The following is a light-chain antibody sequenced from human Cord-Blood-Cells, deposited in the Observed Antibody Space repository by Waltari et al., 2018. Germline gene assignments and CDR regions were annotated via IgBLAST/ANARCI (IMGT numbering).Light chain of an antibody. CDR1: SSAVGSYNL. V-gene: IGLV2-23*01. J-gene: IGLJ3*02. CDR2: EGS. CDR3: CSYAGSSTLVV. Sequence: QSALTQPASVSGSPGQSLPIPCTGPSSAVGSYNLVSWYQQHPGKAPKLMIYEGSKRPSGVSNRFSGSKSGNTASLTISGLQAEDEADYYCCSYAGSSTLVVFGGGTKLTVL.